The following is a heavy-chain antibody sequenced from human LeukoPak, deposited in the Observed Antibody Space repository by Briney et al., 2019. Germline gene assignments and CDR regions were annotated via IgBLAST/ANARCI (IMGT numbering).Heavy chain of an antibody. CDR2: ISGSGGST. Sequence: GGSLRLSCAASGFTFSSYAMSWVRQAPGKGLEWVSAISGSGGSTYYADSVKGRFTISRDNSKNTLYLQMNSLRAEDTAVYYCAKRTGYCSGGSCYSDYWGQGTLATVSS. CDR1: GFTFSSYA. CDR3: AKRTGYCSGGSCYSDY. D-gene: IGHD2-15*01. J-gene: IGHJ4*02. V-gene: IGHV3-23*01.